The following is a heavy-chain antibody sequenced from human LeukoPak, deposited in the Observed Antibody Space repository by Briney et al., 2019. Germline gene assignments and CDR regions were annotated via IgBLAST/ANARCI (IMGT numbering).Heavy chain of an antibody. CDR1: GFSLSTSGMC. Sequence: SGPTLVNPTQTLTLTCTFSGFSLSTSGMCVSWIRQPPGKALEWLARIDWDDDKYYSTSLKTRLTISKDTSKNQVVLTVTNMDPVDTATYYCARSGDGYNFHYYFDYWGQGTLVTVSS. CDR3: ARSGDGYNFHYYFDY. V-gene: IGHV2-70*11. J-gene: IGHJ4*02. D-gene: IGHD5-12*01. CDR2: IDWDDDK.